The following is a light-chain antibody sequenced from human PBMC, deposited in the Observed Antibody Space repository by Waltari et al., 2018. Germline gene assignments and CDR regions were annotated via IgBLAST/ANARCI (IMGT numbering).Light chain of an antibody. V-gene: IGKV3-15*01. CDR2: GAS. CDR3: LQYKNWPPLYT. CDR1: QSISSN. Sequence: EIVMTQSPATLSVSPGERATLSCRASQSISSNLVWYQHKPGQAPRVLIYGASTRATGIQARFSGSGSGTEFTLTITSLQSEDFAVYYCLQYKNWPPLYTFGQGTKLEI. J-gene: IGKJ2*01.